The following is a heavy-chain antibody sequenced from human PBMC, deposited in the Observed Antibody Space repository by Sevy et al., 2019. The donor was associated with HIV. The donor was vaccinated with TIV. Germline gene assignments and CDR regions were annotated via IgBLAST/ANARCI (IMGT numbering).Heavy chain of an antibody. CDR2: IRYDGSNK. Sequence: GGSLRLSCAASGFTFSSYGIHWVRQSPGKGLEWVAFIRYDGSNKYYADSVKGRFTISRDNSKNTLYLQMNSLRAEDTAVYYCAKDGSRITMIVVAQYYFDYWGQGTLVTVSS. CDR1: GFTFSSYG. CDR3: AKDGSRITMIVVAQYYFDY. V-gene: IGHV3-30*02. J-gene: IGHJ4*02. D-gene: IGHD3-22*01.